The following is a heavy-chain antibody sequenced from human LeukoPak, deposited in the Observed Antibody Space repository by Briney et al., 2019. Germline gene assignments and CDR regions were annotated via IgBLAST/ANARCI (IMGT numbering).Heavy chain of an antibody. Sequence: SETLSLTCTVSGGSISSYYWSWIRQPPGKGLEWIGYIYYSGSANYNPSLKSRVTISVDTSKNQFSLKLSSVTAADTAVYYCAGPHGASPYWYFDLWGRGTLVTVSS. V-gene: IGHV4-59*01. CDR2: IYYSGSA. D-gene: IGHD4/OR15-4a*01. CDR1: GGSISSYY. CDR3: AGPHGASPYWYFDL. J-gene: IGHJ2*01.